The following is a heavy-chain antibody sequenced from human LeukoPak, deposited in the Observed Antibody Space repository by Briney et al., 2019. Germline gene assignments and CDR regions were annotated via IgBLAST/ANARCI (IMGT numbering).Heavy chain of an antibody. Sequence: PGGSLRLSCAASGFTFGRYWMHWVRQAPGKGLVWVSRINSDGRSTNFADSVKGRFTISRDNSKNTLYLQMNSLRAEDTAVYYCAKDRGAVAVYIDYWGQGTLVTVSS. CDR1: GFTFGRYW. V-gene: IGHV3-74*01. D-gene: IGHD6-19*01. J-gene: IGHJ4*02. CDR3: AKDRGAVAVYIDY. CDR2: INSDGRST.